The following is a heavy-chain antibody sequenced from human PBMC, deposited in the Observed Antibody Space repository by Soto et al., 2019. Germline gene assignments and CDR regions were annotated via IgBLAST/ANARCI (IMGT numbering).Heavy chain of an antibody. CDR1: GFSLTTTSMG. Sequence: QITLKESGPPLVRPAQTLTLTCGFSGFSLTTTSMGVAWICQPPGKALEWLALIYWDDDQRYSPSLKDRLTISKDTSRSRVVLTISNMNPEDTGTYFCAHAGDYDLLSFDHWGPGTLVTVSS. D-gene: IGHD4-17*01. CDR2: IYWDDDQ. CDR3: AHAGDYDLLSFDH. V-gene: IGHV2-5*02. J-gene: IGHJ4*02.